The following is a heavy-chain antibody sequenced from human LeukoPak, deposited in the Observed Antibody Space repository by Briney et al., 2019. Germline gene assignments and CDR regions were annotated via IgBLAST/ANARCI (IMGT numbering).Heavy chain of an antibody. D-gene: IGHD3-22*01. CDR2: IDGSGST. V-gene: IGHV4-38-2*02. J-gene: IGHJ3*02. CDR1: GYSISSGYL. CDR3: ARGPYSYDSSGAFDI. Sequence: PSETLSLTCTVSGYSISSGYLWGWIRQPPGKGLEWIGSIDGSGSTNYNPSLKSRVTISVDTSKNQFSLKLSSVTAADTAVYFCARGPYSYDSSGAFDIWGQGTMVTVSS.